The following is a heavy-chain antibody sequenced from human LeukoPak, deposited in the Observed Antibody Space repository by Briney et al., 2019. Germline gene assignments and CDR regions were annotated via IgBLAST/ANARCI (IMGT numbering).Heavy chain of an antibody. D-gene: IGHD2-2*01. J-gene: IGHJ4*02. CDR1: GFTFSSYG. CDR3: AKASRCSSTSCPMGY. Sequence: PGGSLRLSCAASGFTFSSYGMHWVRQAPGKGLEWVAFIRYDGSNKYYADSVKGRFTISRDNSKNTLYLQMNSLRAEDTAVYYCAKASRCSSTSCPMGYWGQGTLVTVSS. CDR2: IRYDGSNK. V-gene: IGHV3-30*02.